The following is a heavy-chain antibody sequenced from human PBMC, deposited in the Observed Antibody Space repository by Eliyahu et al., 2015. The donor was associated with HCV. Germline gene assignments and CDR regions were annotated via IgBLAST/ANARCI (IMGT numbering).Heavy chain of an antibody. Sequence: QITLKESGPTLVKPTQTLTLTCTFSGFSLSTXGVGVXWIXQPPGEALECLALFYWDDDKRYSPSLRSRLAITKDTSKNQVVLTMTNMGPVDTATYYCAHSLRGPDCSGGSCYSFDYWGRGTLVTVSS. CDR3: AHSLRGPDCSGGSCYSFDY. J-gene: IGHJ4*02. CDR2: FYWDDDK. D-gene: IGHD2-15*01. V-gene: IGHV2-5*02. CDR1: GFSLSTXGVG.